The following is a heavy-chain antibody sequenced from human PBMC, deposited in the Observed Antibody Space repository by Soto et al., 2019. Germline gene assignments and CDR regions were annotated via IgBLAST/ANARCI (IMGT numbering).Heavy chain of an antibody. CDR2: IYYSGST. J-gene: IGHJ6*02. CDR1: GGSISSGGYY. CDR3: ARSYCSGGSCYPYQYYYGMDV. D-gene: IGHD2-15*01. V-gene: IGHV4-31*03. Sequence: SETLSLTCTVSGGSISSGGYYWSWIRQHPGKGLEWTGYIYYSGSTYYNPSLKSRVTISVDTSKNQFSLKLSSVTAADTAVYYCARSYCSGGSCYPYQYYYGMDVWGQGTTVTVSS.